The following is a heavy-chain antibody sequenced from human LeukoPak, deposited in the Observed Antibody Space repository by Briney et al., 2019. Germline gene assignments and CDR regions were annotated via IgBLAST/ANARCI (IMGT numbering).Heavy chain of an antibody. V-gene: IGHV4-31*03. Sequence: SETLSLTGTVSGGSISSGGYYWSWIRQRPGKGLERIGYIYYSGSTHYNPSIKSRVAISVDTSKNPFSLKLSSVTAPDTAVYYCAREVAGSPTPWYFDYWGQGTLVTVSS. CDR3: AREVAGSPTPWYFDY. J-gene: IGHJ4*02. D-gene: IGHD2-15*01. CDR2: IYYSGST. CDR1: GGSISSGGYY.